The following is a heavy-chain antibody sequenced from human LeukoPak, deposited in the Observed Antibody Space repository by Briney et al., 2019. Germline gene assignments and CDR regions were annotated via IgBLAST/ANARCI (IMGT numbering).Heavy chain of an antibody. V-gene: IGHV3-7*01. D-gene: IGHD2-2*01. CDR3: ATLDSTKSVF. CDR2: IKQDGSEE. J-gene: IGHJ1*01. CDR1: EFRFGRDW. Sequence: PGGSMRLSCVASEFRFGRDWISWVRQAPGKGLEWVACIKQDGSEEYYVGPVRGRFTVSVDNGKNSLYLQMNSLRAEDTARYYCATLDSTKSVFWGRGTAVTVSS.